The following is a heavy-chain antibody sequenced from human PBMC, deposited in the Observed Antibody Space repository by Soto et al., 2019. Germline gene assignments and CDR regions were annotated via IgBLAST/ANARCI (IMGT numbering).Heavy chain of an antibody. Sequence: GASVKVSCKASGYTFTGYYMHWVRQAPGQGLEWMGWINPNSGGTNYAQKFQGWVTMTRDTSISTAYMELSRLRSDDTAVYYCARDGLHYYYYGMDVWGHGTTVTVSS. CDR2: INPNSGGT. V-gene: IGHV1-2*04. CDR1: GYTFTGYY. CDR3: ARDGLHYYYYGMDV. J-gene: IGHJ6*02.